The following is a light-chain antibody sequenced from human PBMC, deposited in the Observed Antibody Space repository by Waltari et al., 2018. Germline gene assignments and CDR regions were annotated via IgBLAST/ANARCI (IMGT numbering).Light chain of an antibody. V-gene: IGLV3-21*02. Sequence: SYVLTQPPSVSVAPGQTARITCGGSDIGDKRVHWYQPKTGQAPLLVVYDDTDRPSGIPGRISGSNSGYTATLSITRVEAGDEADYYCQVWDSDGDYVVFGGGTKLIVL. CDR3: QVWDSDGDYVV. CDR1: DIGDKR. CDR2: DDT. J-gene: IGLJ2*01.